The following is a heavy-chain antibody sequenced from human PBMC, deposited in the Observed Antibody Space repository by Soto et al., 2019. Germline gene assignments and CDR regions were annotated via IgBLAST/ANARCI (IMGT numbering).Heavy chain of an antibody. CDR1: GGSISSGGYY. D-gene: IGHD2-2*01. J-gene: IGHJ4*02. V-gene: IGHV4-31*03. CDR3: ARGVVPAYYFDY. Sequence: SETLFLTCTVSGGSISSGGYYWSWIRQHPGRGLEWIGYIYYSGSTYYNPFLKSRVTISVDTSKNQFSLKLSSVTAADTAVYYCARGVVPAYYFDYWGQGTLVTVSS. CDR2: IYYSGST.